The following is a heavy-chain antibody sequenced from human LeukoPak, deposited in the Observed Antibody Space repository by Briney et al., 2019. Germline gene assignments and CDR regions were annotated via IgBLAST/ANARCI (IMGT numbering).Heavy chain of an antibody. Sequence: SETLSLTCTVSGGSISSSSYYWGWIRQPPGKGLESLGSIYYSGSTYYNPSLKSRVTISVDTSKNQFSLKLSSVTAADTAVYYCARQIGYCSGGSCYRQVNWFDPWGQGTLVTVSS. CDR3: ARQIGYCSGGSCYRQVNWFDP. CDR2: IYYSGST. CDR1: GGSISSSSYY. V-gene: IGHV4-39*01. D-gene: IGHD2-15*01. J-gene: IGHJ5*02.